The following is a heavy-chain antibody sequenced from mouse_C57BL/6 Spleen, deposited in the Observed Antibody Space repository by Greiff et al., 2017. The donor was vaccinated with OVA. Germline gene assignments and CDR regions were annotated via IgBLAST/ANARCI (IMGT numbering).Heavy chain of an antibody. CDR2: IDPSDSYT. CDR3: ARRGRGNAIDY. J-gene: IGHJ4*01. Sequence: QVQLQQPGAELVMPGASVKLSCKASGYTFTSYWMHWVKQRPGQGLEWIGEIDPSDSYTNYNQKFKGKSTLTVDKSSSTAYMQLSSLTSEDSADYYCARRGRGNAIDYWGQGTSVTVSS. CDR1: GYTFTSYW. V-gene: IGHV1-69*01. D-gene: IGHD1-1*01.